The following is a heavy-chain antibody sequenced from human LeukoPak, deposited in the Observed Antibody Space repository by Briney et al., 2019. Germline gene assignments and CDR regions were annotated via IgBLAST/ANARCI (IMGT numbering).Heavy chain of an antibody. Sequence: GRSLRLSCAASGFTFSSYAMHWVRQAPGKGLEWVAVISYDGSNKYYADSVKGRFTISRDNSKNTLYLQMNSLRAEDTAVYYCARDLYTMIVVVITSIAFDIWGQGTMVTVSS. CDR1: GFTFSSYA. CDR2: ISYDGSNK. CDR3: ARDLYTMIVVVITSIAFDI. V-gene: IGHV3-30-3*01. D-gene: IGHD3-22*01. J-gene: IGHJ3*02.